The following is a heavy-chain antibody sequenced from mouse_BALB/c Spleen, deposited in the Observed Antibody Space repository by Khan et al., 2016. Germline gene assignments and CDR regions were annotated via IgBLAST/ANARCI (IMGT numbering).Heavy chain of an antibody. CDR1: GFTFTDYY. CDR3: ARDFNYYGSSYWYFDV. J-gene: IGHJ1*01. CDR2: IRNKANGYTT. D-gene: IGHD1-1*01. V-gene: IGHV7-3*02. Sequence: VQLKESGGGLVQPGGSLRLSCATSGFTFTDYYMSWVRQPPGKALEWLGFIRNKANGYTTEYSASVKGRFTISRDNSQSILYLQMNTLRAEDSATYYCARDFNYYGSSYWYFDVWGAGTTVTVSS.